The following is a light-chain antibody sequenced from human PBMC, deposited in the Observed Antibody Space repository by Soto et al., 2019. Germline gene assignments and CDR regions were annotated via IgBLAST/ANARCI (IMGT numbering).Light chain of an antibody. CDR1: QSVSSN. CDR3: QQYNNWPPWT. J-gene: IGKJ1*01. Sequence: EIVMTQSPATLSVSPGERATLSCRASQSVSSNLAWYQQKPGQAPRLLIYGASTRATGIPARFSGSGYGKEFTLTISSLPSEDFAVYYCQQYNNWPPWTFGQGTKVEIK. CDR2: GAS. V-gene: IGKV3-15*01.